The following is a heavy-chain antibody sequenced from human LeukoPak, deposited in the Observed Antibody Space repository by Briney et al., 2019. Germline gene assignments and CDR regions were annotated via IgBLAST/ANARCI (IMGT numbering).Heavy chain of an antibody. CDR2: IYPSGST. J-gene: IGHJ6*03. D-gene: IGHD2-2*01. Sequence: PSETLSLTCAVSGYSISSGYYWGWIRQPPGKGLEWIGSIYPSGSTYYHPSLKRRVTISVDTSKNQFSLKLSSVTAADTAVYYCARLAVRPFYYMDVWGKGTTVTVSS. V-gene: IGHV4-38-2*01. CDR1: GYSISSGYY. CDR3: ARLAVRPFYYMDV.